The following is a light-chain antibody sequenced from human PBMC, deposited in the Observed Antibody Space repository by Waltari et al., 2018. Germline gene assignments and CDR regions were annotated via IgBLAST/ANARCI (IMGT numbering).Light chain of an antibody. V-gene: IGKV1-39*01. Sequence: DIQMTQSPSSLSASVGDTITITCRASQDIRIFLNWYQKKPGNAPDLLIYAASNLQSGVPSRFSGRGSGTDFNLTIANLQPEDFATYYCQQSYDEPWHTFGGGTIVDVK. CDR2: AAS. CDR3: QQSYDEPWHT. J-gene: IGKJ4*01. CDR1: QDIRIF.